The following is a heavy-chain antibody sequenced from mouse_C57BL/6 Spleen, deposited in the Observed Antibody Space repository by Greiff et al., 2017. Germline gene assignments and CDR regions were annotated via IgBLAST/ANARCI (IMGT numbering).Heavy chain of an antibody. J-gene: IGHJ3*01. D-gene: IGHD1-1*02. Sequence: VQLQQSGAELVRPGASVTLSCKASGYTFTDYEMHWVKQTPVHGLEWIGAIDPETGGTACNQKFKGKAILTADKSSSTAYMELRSLTSEDSAVYYGTSEASNYAPSSYWGQGTLVTVSA. CDR1: GYTFTDYE. CDR2: IDPETGGT. CDR3: TSEASNYAPSSY. V-gene: IGHV1-15*01.